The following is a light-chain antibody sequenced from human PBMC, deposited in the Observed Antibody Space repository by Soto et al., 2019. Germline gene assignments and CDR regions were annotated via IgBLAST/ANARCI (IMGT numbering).Light chain of an antibody. CDR2: IGD. CDR1: TSNIGTFY. CDR3: AARDDSLNAYV. Sequence: QSVLTQPPSASSTPGQTVTISCSGSTSNIGTFYVYWYQHLPGTAPKLLIYIGDQRASGVSDRFSGSTSGTSASLAISGLRSDDEADYYCAARDDSLNAYVFGSGTKLTVL. V-gene: IGLV1-47*02. J-gene: IGLJ1*01.